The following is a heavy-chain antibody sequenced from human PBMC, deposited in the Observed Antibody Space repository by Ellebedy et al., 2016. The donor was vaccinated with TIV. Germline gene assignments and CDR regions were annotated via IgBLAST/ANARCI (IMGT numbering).Heavy chain of an antibody. CDR2: ISGSDDYT. J-gene: IGHJ4*02. CDR1: GFTFSTYA. V-gene: IGHV3-23*01. Sequence: GGSLRLXXAVSGFTFSTYAMSWVRQAPGKGLEWVSGISGSDDYTYYADSVMGRFTISRDNSKNTLYLQMNSLRAEDTAVYYCAKGRGTNSLANIDYWGQGTLVTASS. CDR3: AKGRGTNSLANIDY. D-gene: IGHD4-23*01.